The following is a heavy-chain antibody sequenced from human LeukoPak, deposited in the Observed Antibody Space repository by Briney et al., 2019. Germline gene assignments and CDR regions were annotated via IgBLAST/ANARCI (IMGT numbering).Heavy chain of an antibody. V-gene: IGHV4-34*01. J-gene: IGHJ5*02. CDR1: GGSFSGYY. D-gene: IGHD2-15*01. CDR2: INHSGST. Sequence: SETLSLTCAVYGGSFSGYYWSWIRQPPGKGLEWIGEINHSGSTNYNPSLKSRVTISVDTSKNQFPLKLSSVTAADTAVYYCARGLYVVAAIENWFDPWGQGTLVTVSS. CDR3: ARGLYVVAAIENWFDP.